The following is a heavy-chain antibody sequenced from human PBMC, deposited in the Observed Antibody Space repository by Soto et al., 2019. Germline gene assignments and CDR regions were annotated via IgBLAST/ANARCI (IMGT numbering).Heavy chain of an antibody. CDR1: GYPVTAYY. D-gene: IGHD3-3*01. CDR3: ARGGGVGVAGSAAFDM. J-gene: IGHJ3*02. Sequence: QLHLVQSGAVVKKPGASVTVSCSASGYPVTAYYMHWVRQAPGRGLEWMGGINPATGAAKYTQTVRGRVTITRDTSTSKVFMELSCLTSEDTAVFYCARGGGVGVAGSAAFDMWGQGTLVTVSS. CDR2: INPATGAA. V-gene: IGHV1-2*02.